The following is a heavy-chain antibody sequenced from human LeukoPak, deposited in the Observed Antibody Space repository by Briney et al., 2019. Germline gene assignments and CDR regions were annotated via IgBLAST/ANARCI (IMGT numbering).Heavy chain of an antibody. CDR2: ISDDSSFT. D-gene: IGHD5-12*01. CDR3: AKGRCSGPGCDSFDY. V-gene: IGHV3-53*01. CDR1: GFTVSSNY. J-gene: IGHJ4*02. Sequence: GGSLRLSCATSGFTVSSNYMSWVRQAPGKGLECVSIISDDSSFTYYLDSVKGRSTIFRDNSKNTLYLHMNSLKAEDTAVYYCAKGRCSGPGCDSFDYWGQGALVTVSS.